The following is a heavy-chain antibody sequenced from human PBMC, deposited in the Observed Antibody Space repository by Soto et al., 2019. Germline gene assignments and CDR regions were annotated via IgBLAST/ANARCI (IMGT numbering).Heavy chain of an antibody. V-gene: IGHV4-39*01. CDR2: IYYSGST. Sequence: TLSLTCTVSGGSISSSSYYWGWIRQPPGKGLEWIGSIYYSGSTYYNPSLKSRVTISVDTSKNQFSLKLSSVTAADTAVYYCARRRLDYYDSSGYYYAYFDYWGQGTLVTVS. CDR1: GGSISSSSYY. J-gene: IGHJ4*02. CDR3: ARRRLDYYDSSGYYYAYFDY. D-gene: IGHD3-22*01.